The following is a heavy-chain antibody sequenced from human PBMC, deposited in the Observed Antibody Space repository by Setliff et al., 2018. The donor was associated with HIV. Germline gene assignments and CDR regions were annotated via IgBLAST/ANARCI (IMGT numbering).Heavy chain of an antibody. CDR1: GFTFSDAW. CDR3: ATDNGPSYSMDI. V-gene: IGHV3-15*01. D-gene: IGHD2-21*01. Sequence: LRLSCAGSGFTFSDAWITWVRQAPGKGLEWLGRIKSKIDGETTDYAAPVKGRFTISRDDSKNTLYLQMNSLKTEDTGVYFCATDNGPSYSMDIWGQGTTVTVSS. CDR2: IKSKIDGETT. J-gene: IGHJ6*02.